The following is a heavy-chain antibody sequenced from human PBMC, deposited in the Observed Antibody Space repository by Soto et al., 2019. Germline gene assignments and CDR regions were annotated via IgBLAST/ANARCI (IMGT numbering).Heavy chain of an antibody. V-gene: IGHV3-64*01. Sequence: EGQLVESGGGLVQPGGSLRLSCAASGFTFSSYAMHWVRQAPGKGLEYVSDITSNGGNTDYASSVKGRFTISRDNSKNTLYLQMGSLRAEDMAVYYCARRIPFGYGMDVWGQGTTVTVSS. D-gene: IGHD2-21*01. CDR3: ARRIPFGYGMDV. CDR1: GFTFSSYA. CDR2: ITSNGGNT. J-gene: IGHJ6*02.